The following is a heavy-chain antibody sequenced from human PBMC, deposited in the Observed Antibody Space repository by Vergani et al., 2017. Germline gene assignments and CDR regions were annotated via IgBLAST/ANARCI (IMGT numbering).Heavy chain of an antibody. J-gene: IGHJ6*02. CDR2: FYTGGGT. D-gene: IGHD6-13*01. CDR3: ATDPLYSNTWPFLLLDMDV. Sequence: QVQLQESGPGLVRPSQTLSLTCTVSGGSISSGSYYWSWFRQPAGKGLEWIGRFYTGGGTSYNPSLKSRVTISVDTSKNQFSLQLSSVTAADTAVYYCATDPLYSNTWPFLLLDMDVWGQGTTVTVSS. V-gene: IGHV4-61*02. CDR1: GGSISSGSYY.